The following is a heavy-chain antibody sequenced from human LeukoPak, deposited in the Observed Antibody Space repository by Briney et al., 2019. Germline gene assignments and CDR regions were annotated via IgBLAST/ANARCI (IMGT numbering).Heavy chain of an antibody. CDR1: GGSLRLSC. J-gene: IGHJ1*01. Sequence: GGSLRLSCVSWIRQAPGKGLQWISYISNSGDIKYYADSVKGRFTVSRDNARNSVYLEMSSLRAEDTSVYYCATNLEGSGEYFKQWGQGTLVTVSS. CDR2: ISNSGDIK. V-gene: IGHV3-11*04. D-gene: IGHD3-10*01. CDR3: ATNLEGSGEYFKQ.